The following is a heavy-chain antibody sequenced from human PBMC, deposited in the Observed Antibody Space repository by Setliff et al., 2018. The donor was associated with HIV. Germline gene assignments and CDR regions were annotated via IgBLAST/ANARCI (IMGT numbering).Heavy chain of an antibody. CDR3: SRSPGVDTNMAFDY. CDR1: GGSIINNF. J-gene: IGHJ4*02. CDR2: IYYSGNT. D-gene: IGHD5-18*01. V-gene: IGHV4-59*01. Sequence: PSETLSLTCTVSGGSIINNFWSWIRLPPGKGLEYIGYIYYSGNTDYNPSLKSRVTISVDTSMNQFSLKLSSVTAADTAVYYCSRSPGVDTNMAFDYWGQGMLVTVS.